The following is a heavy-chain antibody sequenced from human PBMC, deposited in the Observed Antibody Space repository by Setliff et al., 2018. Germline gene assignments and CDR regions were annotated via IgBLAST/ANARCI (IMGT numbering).Heavy chain of an antibody. V-gene: IGHV4-61*02. CDR3: AKEGYYDHFGYYHYYFDF. J-gene: IGHJ4*02. CDR1: GGSVSSGSHY. D-gene: IGHD3-22*01. Sequence: SETLSLTCTVSGGSVSSGSHYWSWIRQPAGKGLEWIGRIYTSGSTNYNPSLKSRVAISVDTSKNQFSLRLSSVTAADTAVYYCAKEGYYDHFGYYHYYFDFWGQGTLVTVSS. CDR2: IYTSGST.